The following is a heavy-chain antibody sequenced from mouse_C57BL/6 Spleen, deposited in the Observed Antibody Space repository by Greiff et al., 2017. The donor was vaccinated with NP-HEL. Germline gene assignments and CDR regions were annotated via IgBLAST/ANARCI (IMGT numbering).Heavy chain of an antibody. J-gene: IGHJ2*01. V-gene: IGHV1-15*01. Sequence: VQLQQSGAELVRPGASVTLSCKASGYTFTDYEMHWVKQTPVHGLEWIGAIDPETGGTAYNQTFKGKAILTADKSSSTAYMELRSLTSEDAAVYYCTRPNYYGSSFYYFDYWGQGTTLTVSS. CDR1: GYTFTDYE. CDR3: TRPNYYGSSFYYFDY. CDR2: IDPETGGT. D-gene: IGHD1-1*01.